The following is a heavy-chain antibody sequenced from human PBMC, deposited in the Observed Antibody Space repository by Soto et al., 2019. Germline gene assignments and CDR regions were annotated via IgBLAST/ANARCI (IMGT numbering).Heavy chain of an antibody. V-gene: IGHV3-23*01. CDR2: ISGSGGST. CDR1: WFHLWSYA. J-gene: IGHJ6*02. CDR3: AKRRDSYATYYYYYGMDV. Sequence: GGALRPSRSAPWFHLWSYAMSWVRPGPGEGGGGVSAISGSGGSTYYADSVKGRFTISRDNSKNTLYLQMNSLRAEDTAVYYCAKRRDSYATYYYYYGMDVWGQGTTVTVSS. D-gene: IGHD5-18*01.